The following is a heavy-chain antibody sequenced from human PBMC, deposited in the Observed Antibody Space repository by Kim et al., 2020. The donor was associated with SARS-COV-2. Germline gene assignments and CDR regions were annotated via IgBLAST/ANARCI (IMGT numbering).Heavy chain of an antibody. CDR2: IYYSGST. D-gene: IGHD6-13*01. J-gene: IGHJ4*02. CDR3: ARVRSGGYSSLYYFDY. Sequence: SETLSLTCTVSGGSISSYYWSWIRQPPGKGLEWIGYIYYSGSTNYNPSLKSRVTISVDTSKNQFSLKLSSVTAADTAVYYCARVRSGGYSSLYYFDYWGQGTLVTVSS. CDR1: GGSISSYY. V-gene: IGHV4-59*01.